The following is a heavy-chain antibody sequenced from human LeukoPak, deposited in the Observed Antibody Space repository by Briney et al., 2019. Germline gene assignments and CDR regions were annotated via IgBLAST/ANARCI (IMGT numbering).Heavy chain of an antibody. CDR1: GYTFTSYA. V-gene: IGHV1-3*01. J-gene: IGHJ4*02. Sequence: ASVKVSCKASGYTFTSYAMHWVRQAPGQRLEWMGWINAGNGNTKYSQKFQGRVTITRDTSASTAYMELSSLRSEDTAVYYCAGLFGYYDSSGYYFPLWGQGTLVTVSS. CDR3: AGLFGYYDSSGYYFPL. D-gene: IGHD3-22*01. CDR2: INAGNGNT.